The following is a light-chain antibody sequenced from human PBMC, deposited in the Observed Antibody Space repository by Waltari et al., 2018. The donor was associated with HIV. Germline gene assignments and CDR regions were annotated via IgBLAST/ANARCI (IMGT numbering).Light chain of an antibody. CDR3: AAWDNKLSGAV. Sequence: QSVLTQPPSVSAAAGQKVTISCSGSSSNIGTNSVAWYQQVPGTAPKLLIYDKSGRFPGISDRVSGSQSGTSATLGISGLQTGDEADYYCAAWDNKLSGAVFGGGTKLTVL. CDR1: SSNIGTNS. V-gene: IGLV1-51*01. CDR2: DKS. J-gene: IGLJ2*01.